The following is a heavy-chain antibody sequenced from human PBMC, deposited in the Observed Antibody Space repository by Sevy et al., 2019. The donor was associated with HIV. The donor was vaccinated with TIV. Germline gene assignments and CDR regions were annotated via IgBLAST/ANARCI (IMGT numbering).Heavy chain of an antibody. Sequence: AAVKVSCKASGGSLNTHAISWVRQAPGQGLEWMGEIIPGFSSTRYSERFQDRVTLTADEFTSTVYMELTSLKSIDSAVYYCARGPTCNDLLYYLDYWGQGTQVTVSS. D-gene: IGHD1-1*01. J-gene: IGHJ4*02. V-gene: IGHV1-69*13. CDR1: GGSLNTHA. CDR3: ARGPTCNDLLYYLDY. CDR2: IIPGFSST.